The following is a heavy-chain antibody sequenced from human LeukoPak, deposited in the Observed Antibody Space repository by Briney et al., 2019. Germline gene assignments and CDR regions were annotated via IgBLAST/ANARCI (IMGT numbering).Heavy chain of an antibody. J-gene: IGHJ4*02. V-gene: IGHV1-69*13. CDR3: ARDRRIAVAVFHLDY. CDR2: IIPIFGTA. Sequence: ASVKVSCKASGYTFTSYGISWVRQAPGQGLEWMGGIIPIFGTANYAQKFQGRVTITADESTSTAYMELSSLRSEDTAVYYCARDRRIAVAVFHLDYWGQGTLVTVSS. CDR1: GYTFTSYG. D-gene: IGHD6-19*01.